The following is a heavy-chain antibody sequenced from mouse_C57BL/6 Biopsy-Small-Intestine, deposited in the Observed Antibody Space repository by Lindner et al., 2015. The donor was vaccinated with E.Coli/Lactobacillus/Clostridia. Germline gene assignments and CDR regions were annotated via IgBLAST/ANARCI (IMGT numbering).Heavy chain of an antibody. Sequence: VQLQESGGGLVKPGGSLKLSCAASGFTFSDYGTHWVRQAPEKGLEWVAYISSGGSTIYYADTVKGRLTISRDNAKNTLFLQMTSLRSEDTAMYYCSRWGLKPHYAMDFWGQGTSVTVSS. D-gene: IGHD2-2*01. CDR2: ISSGGSTI. V-gene: IGHV5-17*01. CDR1: GFTFSDYG. CDR3: SRWGLKPHYAMDF. J-gene: IGHJ4*01.